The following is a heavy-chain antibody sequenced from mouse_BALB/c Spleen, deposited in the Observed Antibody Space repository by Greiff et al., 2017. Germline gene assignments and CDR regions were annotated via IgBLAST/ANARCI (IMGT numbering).Heavy chain of an antibody. CDR2: ISYRGST. J-gene: IGHJ3*01. V-gene: IGHV3-2*02. Sequence: EVQLQESGPGLVKPSQSLSLTCTVTGYSITSDYAWNWIRQFPGNKLEWMGYISYRGSTSYNPSLISRISITRDTSKNQFFLQLNSVTTEDTATYYCARGFAYWGQGTLVTVSA. CDR3: ARGFAY. CDR1: GYSITSDYA.